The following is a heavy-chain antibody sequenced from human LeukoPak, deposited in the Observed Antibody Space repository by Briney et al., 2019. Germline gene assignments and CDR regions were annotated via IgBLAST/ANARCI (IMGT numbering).Heavy chain of an antibody. Sequence: SETLSLTCTVSGGSISSSSYYWGWIRQPPGKGLEWIGSIYYSGSTYYNPSLKSRVTISVDTSKNQFSLKLSSVTAADTAVYYCARVASYYDSSGYLTPYYFDYWGQGTLVTVSS. CDR3: ARVASYYDSSGYLTPYYFDY. J-gene: IGHJ4*02. CDR2: IYYSGST. D-gene: IGHD3-22*01. V-gene: IGHV4-39*07. CDR1: GGSISSSSYY.